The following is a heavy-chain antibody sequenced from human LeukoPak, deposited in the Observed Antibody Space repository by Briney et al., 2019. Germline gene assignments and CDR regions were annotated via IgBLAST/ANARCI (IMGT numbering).Heavy chain of an antibody. V-gene: IGHV1-2*04. CDR2: INPNSGGT. CDR3: ARGLINGHDFDY. J-gene: IGHJ4*02. CDR1: GYTFTGYY. D-gene: IGHD5-12*01. Sequence: ASVKVSCKASGYTFTGYYMHWVRQAPGQGLEWMGWINPNSGGTNYAQKFQGWVTVTRDTSVNTGYMELRRLTSDDTAVYYCARGLINGHDFDYWGQGTLVTVSS.